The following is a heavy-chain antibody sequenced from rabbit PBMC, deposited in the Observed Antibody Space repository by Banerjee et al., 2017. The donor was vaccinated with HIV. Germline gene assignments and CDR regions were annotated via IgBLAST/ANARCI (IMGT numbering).Heavy chain of an antibody. J-gene: IGHJ4*01. CDR3: ARGGL. CDR1: GFDFSNYYM. V-gene: IGHV1S45*01. CDR2: IYAGEGST. Sequence: QAQLKETGGGLVQPGGSLTLSCKASGFDFSNYYMSWVRQAPGKGLEWIGTIYAGEGSTAYASWAKGRFIISKTSSTTVTLQMTSLTAADTATYFCARGGLWGPGTLVTVS.